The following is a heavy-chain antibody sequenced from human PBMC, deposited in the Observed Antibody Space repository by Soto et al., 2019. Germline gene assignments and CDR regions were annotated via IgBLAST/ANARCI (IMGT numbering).Heavy chain of an antibody. J-gene: IGHJ4*02. CDR1: GFTFTRYS. V-gene: IGHV3-21*06. Sequence: GGSLRLSCAASGFTFTRYSMNWVRQAPGKGLEWVSSISSTTNYIYYGDSMKGRFTISRDNAKNSLYLEMNSLRAEDMAVYYCARESEDLTSNFDYWGQGTLVTVYS. CDR3: ARESEDLTSNFDY. CDR2: ISSTTNYI.